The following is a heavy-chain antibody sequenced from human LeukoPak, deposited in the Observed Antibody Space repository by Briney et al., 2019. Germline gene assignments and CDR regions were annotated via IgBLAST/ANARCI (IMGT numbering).Heavy chain of an antibody. D-gene: IGHD2-21*02. V-gene: IGHV1-46*01. CDR1: GYTFTSYY. J-gene: IGHJ4*02. Sequence: GASVKVSCKASGYTFTSYYMHWVRQAPGQGLEWMGIINPSGGSTSYAQKFQGRVTMTRDMSTSTVYMELSSLRSEDTAVYYCARGPAEGGGDCSFDYWGQGTLVSVSS. CDR2: INPSGGST. CDR3: ARGPAEGGGDCSFDY.